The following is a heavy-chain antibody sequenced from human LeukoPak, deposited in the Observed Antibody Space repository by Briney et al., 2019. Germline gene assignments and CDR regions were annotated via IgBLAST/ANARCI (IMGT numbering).Heavy chain of an antibody. CDR2: MYYSGST. CDR3: ARHGNDILAPDGFDI. V-gene: IGHV4-39*01. CDR1: GGSISSSSYY. J-gene: IGHJ3*02. D-gene: IGHD3-9*01. Sequence: SETLSLTCTVSGGSISSSSYYWGWNRQPPGKGLEWIVSMYYSGSTYYNHSIKSRVTISVDTSKNQFSLKLSSVTAADTAVYYCARHGNDILAPDGFDIWGQGTMVTVSS.